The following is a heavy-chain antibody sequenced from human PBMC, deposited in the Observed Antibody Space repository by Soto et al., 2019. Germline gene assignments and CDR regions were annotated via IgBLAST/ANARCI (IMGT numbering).Heavy chain of an antibody. V-gene: IGHV5-51*01. D-gene: IGHD5-12*01. CDR1: GFSFTNYW. CDR2: IYPGDSDT. CDR3: ARQGVGEYSGNDPSYSYYFAMDV. J-gene: IGHJ6*02. Sequence: PGESLKISCKGSGFSFTNYWIVWVRQMPGKGLEWMGIIYPGDSDTRYSPSFQGQVTISADKSINTAYLQWSSLKASDTAMYYCARQGVGEYSGNDPSYSYYFAMDVWGQGTTVTVSS.